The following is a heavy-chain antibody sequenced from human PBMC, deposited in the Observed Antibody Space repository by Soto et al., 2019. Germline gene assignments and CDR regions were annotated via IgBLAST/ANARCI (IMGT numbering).Heavy chain of an antibody. J-gene: IGHJ6*02. CDR2: ISTYNGDT. CDR1: GYTFTRSG. V-gene: IGHV1-18*01. D-gene: IGHD5-12*01. CDR3: AREGVAPYYYYGMDV. Sequence: QVQLVQSGAEVKKPGASVKVSCKASGYTFTRSGISWVRQAPGQGLEWTGWISTYNGDTNYAQTFQGRVTMTTDTSTSTVYMELRSLRSDDTAVYYCAREGVAPYYYYGMDVWGQGTPVTVSS.